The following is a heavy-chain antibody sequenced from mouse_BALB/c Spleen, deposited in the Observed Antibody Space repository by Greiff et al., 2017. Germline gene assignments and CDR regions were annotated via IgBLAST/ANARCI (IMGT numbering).Heavy chain of an antibody. CDR1: GYSIPSDYA. CDR3: ARNFDV. J-gene: IGHJ1*01. Sequence: EVKLLESGPGLVKPSQSLSLTCTVTGYSIPSDYAWNWIRQFPGNKLEWMGYISYSGSTSYNPSLKSRISITRDTSKNQFFLQLNSVTTEDTATYYCARNFDVWGAGTTVTVSS. CDR2: ISYSGST. V-gene: IGHV3-2*02.